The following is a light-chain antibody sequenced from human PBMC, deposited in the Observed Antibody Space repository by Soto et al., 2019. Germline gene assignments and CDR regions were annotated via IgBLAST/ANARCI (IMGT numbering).Light chain of an antibody. V-gene: IGKV1-5*03. CDR1: QSISNW. CDR2: KAS. CDR3: QQYSSSSVT. J-gene: IGKJ2*01. Sequence: DIQMTQSPSSLSASVGDRVTITCRASQSISNWLAWFQQKPGKAPKLLIQKASSLESGVPSRFSGGGSGTEFTITISSLQPDDFATYYCQQYSSSSVTFGQGTNLEI.